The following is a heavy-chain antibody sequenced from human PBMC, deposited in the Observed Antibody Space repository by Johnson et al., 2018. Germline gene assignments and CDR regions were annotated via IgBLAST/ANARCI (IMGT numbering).Heavy chain of an antibody. CDR2: IIPMFGTG. D-gene: IGHD2-15*01. Sequence: QVQLVQSGAEVKKPGSSVKVSCKASGGSFSNYAINWVRQAPGQGLEWMGRIIPMFGTGNNAQKFHGRVIINADEPTRTVYMELSSLRSEDTAVYFCARGVNFCSDGSCYYSYYYMDVWGLGTTVTVSS. V-gene: IGHV1-69*12. CDR1: GGSFSNYA. CDR3: ARGVNFCSDGSCYYSYYYMDV. J-gene: IGHJ6*03.